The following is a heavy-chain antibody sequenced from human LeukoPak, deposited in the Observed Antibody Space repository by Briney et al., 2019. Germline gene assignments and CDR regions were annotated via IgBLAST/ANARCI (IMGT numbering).Heavy chain of an antibody. J-gene: IGHJ4*02. CDR3: AKDLAYYDSSGVRGFFDD. CDR1: GFTFSSYA. Sequence: SGGSLRLSCAASGFTFSSYAMSWVRQAPGKGLGWVSALSGSGGSTYYADSVKGRFTISRDNSKNTLYLQMNSLRAEDTDVYDCAKDLAYYDSSGVRGFFDDWGQGTLVTVSS. D-gene: IGHD3-22*01. CDR2: LSGSGGST. V-gene: IGHV3-23*01.